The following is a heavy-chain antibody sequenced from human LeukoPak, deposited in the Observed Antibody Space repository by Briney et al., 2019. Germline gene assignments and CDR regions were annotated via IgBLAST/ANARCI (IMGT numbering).Heavy chain of an antibody. Sequence: PETLSLTCAVHGGSFSGYYWSWIRQPPGKGLEWMGEINHSGSTNYNPSPKSRVTISVDTSKNQFSLKLSSVTAADTAVYYCARDSGSYFIARHYYYYYGMDVWGQGTTVTVSS. CDR1: GGSFSGYY. D-gene: IGHD1-26*01. CDR3: ARDSGSYFIARHYYYYYGMDV. J-gene: IGHJ6*02. CDR2: INHSGST. V-gene: IGHV4-34*01.